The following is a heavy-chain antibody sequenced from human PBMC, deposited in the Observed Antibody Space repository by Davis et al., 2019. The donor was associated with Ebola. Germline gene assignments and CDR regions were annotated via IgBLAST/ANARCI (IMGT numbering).Heavy chain of an antibody. D-gene: IGHD3-3*01. CDR1: GFSASLYS. CDR2: ISSTSRTM. J-gene: IGHJ3*02. V-gene: IGHV3-48*01. Sequence: GESLKISCAFSGFSASLYSMNWVRQAPGKGLEWVSYISSTSRTMYYADSVKGRFTISRDNSKNTLYLQMSSLRAEDTAVYYCAKPIVGTYFDGFDIWGQGTLVTVSS. CDR3: AKPIVGTYFDGFDI.